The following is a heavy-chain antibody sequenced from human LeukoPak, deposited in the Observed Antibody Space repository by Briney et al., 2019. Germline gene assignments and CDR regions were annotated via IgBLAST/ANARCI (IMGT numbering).Heavy chain of an antibody. V-gene: IGHV4-30-4*01. D-gene: IGHD2-15*01. J-gene: IGHJ3*02. Sequence: SETLSLTCTVSGTSIRSGDYYWSWIRQPPGKGLEWIGYIYDSGSTYYNPSLKSRITISVDTSENRFSLKLSSVTATDTAVYYCARDCSGGSCYGAFDIWGQGTMVTVSS. CDR2: IYDSGST. CDR3: ARDCSGGSCYGAFDI. CDR1: GTSIRSGDYY.